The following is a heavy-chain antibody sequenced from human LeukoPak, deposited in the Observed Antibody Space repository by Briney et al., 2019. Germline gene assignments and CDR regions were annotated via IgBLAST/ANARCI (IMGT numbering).Heavy chain of an antibody. CDR2: ISSSSSTL. D-gene: IGHD5-18*01. J-gene: IGHJ4*02. CDR1: GFTFSSYS. Sequence: GGSLRLSCAASGFTFSSYSMNWVRQAPGRGLEWVSYISSSSSTLYYADSVKGRSTISRDNAKNSLYLQMNTLRAEDTAVYYCARDLENTDMAYGGFYFDYWGQGTLVTVSS. V-gene: IGHV3-48*01. CDR3: ARDLENTDMAYGGFYFDY.